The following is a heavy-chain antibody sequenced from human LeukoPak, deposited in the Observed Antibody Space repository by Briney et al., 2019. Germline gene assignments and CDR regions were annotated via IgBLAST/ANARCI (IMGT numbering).Heavy chain of an antibody. CDR2: IRVYNGNT. CDR1: GHNFISYG. V-gene: IGHV1-18*01. Sequence: ASXKVSCKASGHNFISYGFSWVRQAPGQGLEWMGWIRVYNGNTNYAQKFQGRVTVTTDTSTSTAHMELRSLSSDDTAVYFCATWIVGATLGFDYWGQGTLVTVSS. D-gene: IGHD1-26*01. CDR3: ATWIVGATLGFDY. J-gene: IGHJ4*02.